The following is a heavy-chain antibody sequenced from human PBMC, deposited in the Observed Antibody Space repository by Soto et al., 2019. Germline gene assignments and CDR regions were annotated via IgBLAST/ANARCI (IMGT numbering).Heavy chain of an antibody. J-gene: IGHJ6*01. V-gene: IGHV2-70*01. D-gene: IGHD2-21*02. CDR2: IDWDDDK. Sequence: SGPTLVNPTQTLTLTCTFSGFSLSTSGMCVSWIRQPPGKALEWLALIDWDDDKYYSTSLKTRLTISKDTSKNQVVLTMTNMDPVDTATYYCARQLAYCGGDCYRYYYYYGMDAWGQRSTVTVAS. CDR1: GFSLSTSGMC. CDR3: ARQLAYCGGDCYRYYYYYGMDA.